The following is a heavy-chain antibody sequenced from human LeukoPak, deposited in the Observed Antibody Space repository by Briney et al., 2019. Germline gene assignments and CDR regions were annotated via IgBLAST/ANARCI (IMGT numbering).Heavy chain of an antibody. J-gene: IGHJ4*02. Sequence: PGRSLRLSCAASGFTFSSYGMHWVRQAPGKGLEWVAVIWYDGSNKYYADSVKGRFTISRDNSKNPLYLQMNSLRAEDTAVYYCAKDCYDFWSGYEGYYFDYWGQGTLVTVSS. CDR2: IWYDGSNK. D-gene: IGHD3-3*01. V-gene: IGHV3-33*06. CDR1: GFTFSSYG. CDR3: AKDCYDFWSGYEGYYFDY.